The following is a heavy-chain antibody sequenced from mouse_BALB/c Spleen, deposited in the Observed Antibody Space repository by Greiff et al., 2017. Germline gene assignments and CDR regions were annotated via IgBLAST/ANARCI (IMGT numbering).Heavy chain of an antibody. V-gene: IGHV2-2*02. Sequence: QVQLKESGPGLVQPSQSLSITCTVSGFSLTSYGVHWVRQSPGKGLEWLGVIWSGGSTDYNAAFISRLSISKDNSKSQVFFKMNSLQANDTAIYYCARNGANYYFDDWGQGTTLTVSS. J-gene: IGHJ2*01. CDR2: IWSGGST. CDR3: ARNGANYYFDD. D-gene: IGHD3-1*01. CDR1: GFSLTSYG.